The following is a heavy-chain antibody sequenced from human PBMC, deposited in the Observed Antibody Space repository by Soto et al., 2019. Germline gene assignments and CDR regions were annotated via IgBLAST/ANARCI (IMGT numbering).Heavy chain of an antibody. CDR2: IYYTGST. J-gene: IGHJ4*02. V-gene: IGHV4-59*01. CDR1: SGSISTYY. CDR3: AGAPNWAYFDY. Sequence: TSETLSLTCTVSSGSISTYYWSWIRQPPGKGLEWIGYIYYTGSTNYNPSLKTRVAISMDTSKNQFSLNLSSVTAADTAVYYCAGAPNWAYFDYWGQGTLVTVSS. D-gene: IGHD7-27*01.